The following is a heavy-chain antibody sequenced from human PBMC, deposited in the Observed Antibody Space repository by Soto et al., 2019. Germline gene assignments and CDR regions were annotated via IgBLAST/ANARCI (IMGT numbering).Heavy chain of an antibody. D-gene: IGHD2-15*01. J-gene: IGHJ6*02. CDR2: IIPIFRTA. V-gene: IGHV1-69*13. CDR3: ASVETQRYYYGMDV. Sequence: XVKVSCKASGGTFRSYAIRWVRQAPGQGLEWMGGIIPIFRTADYAQKFQGRVTITADESTSTAYMELSSLRSEDTAVYYCASVETQRYYYGMDVWGQGTTVTVSS. CDR1: GGTFRSYA.